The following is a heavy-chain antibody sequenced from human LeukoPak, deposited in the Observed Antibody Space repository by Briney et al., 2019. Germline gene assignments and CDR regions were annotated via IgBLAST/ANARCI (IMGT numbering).Heavy chain of an antibody. CDR2: IYPGDSDT. J-gene: IGHJ3*02. D-gene: IGHD3-10*01. CDR1: GYSFTSYW. CDR3: AGMVRGLGSYTFDI. Sequence: GESLKTSCKVCGYSFTSYWIGWVRQMPGKGLGWMRIIYPGDSDTRYSPSFQGQVTISADKSISTAYLQWSSLKASDTAMYYCAGMVRGLGSYTFDIWGQGTMVTVSS. V-gene: IGHV5-51*01.